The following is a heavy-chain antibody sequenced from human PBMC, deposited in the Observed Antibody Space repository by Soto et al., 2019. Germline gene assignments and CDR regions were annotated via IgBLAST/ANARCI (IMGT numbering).Heavy chain of an antibody. CDR3: ARERAQFYYASGTSPEI. CDR2: ISTTSSV. V-gene: IGHV3-21*01. CDR1: GFTFSSYS. Sequence: GGSLRLSCEASGFTFSSYSMNWVRQTPGKGLEWVSSISTTSSVYYSDSVRGRFSISRDNAKNSLWLQMNSLSVEDTALYYCARERAQFYYASGTSPEIWGRGTVVTVSS. J-gene: IGHJ3*02. D-gene: IGHD3-10*01.